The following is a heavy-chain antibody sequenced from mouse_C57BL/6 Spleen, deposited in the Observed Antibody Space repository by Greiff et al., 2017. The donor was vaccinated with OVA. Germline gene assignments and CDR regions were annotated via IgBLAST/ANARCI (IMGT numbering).Heavy chain of an antibody. D-gene: IGHD2-10*01. J-gene: IGHJ3*01. CDR1: GYAFSSSW. CDR2: IYPGDGDT. Sequence: QVQLQQSGPELVKPGASVKISCKASGYAFSSSWMNWVKQRPGKGLEWIGRIYPGDGDTNYNGKFKGKATLTADKSSSTAYMQLSSLTSADSAVXFCGREGAYSPAYWGQGTLGNVSA. CDR3: GREGAYSPAY. V-gene: IGHV1-82*01.